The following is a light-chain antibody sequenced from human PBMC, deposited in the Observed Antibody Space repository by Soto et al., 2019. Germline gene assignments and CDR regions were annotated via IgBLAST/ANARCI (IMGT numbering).Light chain of an antibody. J-gene: IGKJ1*01. CDR2: KAS. CDR3: QEYNNNWT. CDR1: QSISNW. Sequence: DIQMTQSPSTLSASVGDRVTITCRASQSISNWLAWYQQKPGKAPKLLIYKASSLESGVPSRFSGSGSGTEFTLTISRLQPDDFGTYYCQEYNNNWTFGQGTKVDIK. V-gene: IGKV1-5*03.